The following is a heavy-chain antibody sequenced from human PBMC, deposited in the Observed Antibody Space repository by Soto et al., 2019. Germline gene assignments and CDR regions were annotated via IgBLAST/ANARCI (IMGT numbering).Heavy chain of an antibody. CDR1: GYTFTGYY. V-gene: IGHV1-2*04. Sequence: QVQLVQSGAEVKKPGASVKVSCKASGYTFTGYYMHWVRQAPGQGLEWMGWINPNSGGTNYAQKFQGWVTITRDTSISTAYMELSRLRYDDTAVYYCARGSIAARQNNWFDPWGQGTLVTVSS. J-gene: IGHJ5*02. CDR3: ARGSIAARQNNWFDP. CDR2: INPNSGGT. D-gene: IGHD6-6*01.